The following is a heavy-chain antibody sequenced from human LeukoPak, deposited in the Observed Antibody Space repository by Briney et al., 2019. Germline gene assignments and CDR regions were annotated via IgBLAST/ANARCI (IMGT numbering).Heavy chain of an antibody. CDR1: GFIISDYW. D-gene: IGHD3-22*01. V-gene: IGHV3-23*01. J-gene: IGHJ4*02. CDR3: AKDLPPYYYDSSGYYSPFDY. Sequence: GGSLRLSCAASGFIISDYWMNWVRQAPGKGLEWVSAISGSGGSTYYADSVKGRFTISRDNSKNTLYLQMNSLRAEDTAVYYCAKDLPPYYYDSSGYYSPFDYWGQGTLVTVSS. CDR2: ISGSGGST.